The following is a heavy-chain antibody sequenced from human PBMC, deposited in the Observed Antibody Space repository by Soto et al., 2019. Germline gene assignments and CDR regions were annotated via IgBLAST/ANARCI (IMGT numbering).Heavy chain of an antibody. CDR2: ISGSGGST. CDR1: GFTFSSYA. D-gene: IGHD6-13*01. V-gene: IGHV3-23*01. CDR3: AKDHSSSWYYFDY. Sequence: EVQLLESGGGLVQPGGSLRLSCAASGFTFSSYAMSWIRQAPGKGLEWVSAISGSGGSTYYADSVKGRFTISRDNSKNTLYLQMNSLRAEDTAVYYCAKDHSSSWYYFDYWGQGTLVTVSS. J-gene: IGHJ4*02.